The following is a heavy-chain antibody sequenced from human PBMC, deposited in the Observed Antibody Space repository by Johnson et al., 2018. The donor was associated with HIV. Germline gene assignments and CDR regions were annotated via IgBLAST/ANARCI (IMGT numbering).Heavy chain of an antibody. V-gene: IGHV3-20*04. J-gene: IGHJ3*02. Sequence: VQLVESGGGVVRPGGSLRLSCAASGFTFDDYGMSWVRQAPGKGLEWVSGINWNGDNTGYTDSVKGRFTISRDNAKNSLYLQMNSLRAEDTALYYCAKDMSRIAAGSDAFDIWGQGTMVTVSS. CDR1: GFTFDDYG. CDR3: AKDMSRIAAGSDAFDI. D-gene: IGHD6-13*01. CDR2: INWNGDNT.